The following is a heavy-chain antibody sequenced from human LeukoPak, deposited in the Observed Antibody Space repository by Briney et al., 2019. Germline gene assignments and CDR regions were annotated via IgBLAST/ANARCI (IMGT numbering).Heavy chain of an antibody. J-gene: IGHJ4*02. V-gene: IGHV4-59*06. CDR3: ARGGAFNGYNYDY. D-gene: IGHD5-24*01. CDR1: GGSISSYY. CDR2: IYYSGST. Sequence: SETLSLTCTVSGGSISSYYWSWIRQHPGKGLEWIGYIYYSGSTYYNPSLKSRVTISVDTSKNQFSLKLSSVTAADTAVYYCARGGAFNGYNYDYWGQGNLVTVSS.